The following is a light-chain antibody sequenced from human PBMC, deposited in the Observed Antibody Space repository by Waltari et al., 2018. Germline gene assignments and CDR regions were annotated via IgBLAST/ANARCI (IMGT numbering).Light chain of an antibody. CDR1: GSAVGHFTP. J-gene: IGLJ3*02. V-gene: IGLV2-11*01. CDR2: DVT. CDR3: CSYAGIWV. Sequence: QSALTQPRSVSGSPGQSVTISCTGTGSAVGHFTPVSWYQQHPGKAPKLVIFDVTKRPSGVPDRFSGSKSGTSASLTVSGLQAEDEADYYCCSYAGIWVFGGGTKLTVL.